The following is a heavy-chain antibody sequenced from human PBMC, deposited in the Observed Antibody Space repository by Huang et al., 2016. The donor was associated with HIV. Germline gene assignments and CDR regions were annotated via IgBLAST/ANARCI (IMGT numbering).Heavy chain of an antibody. CDR3: VRNPVFGDDAFDI. CDR2: VDYNGTV. CDR1: GGSLSGNY. Sequence: QVVLQQWGTGVLKPSETLSLKCAVYGGSLSGNYWTWIRQAPGKGLEWIGEVDYNGTVSHSPSLKSRLTLLVDRLRKQVSMTMTSVTAADTAIYYCVRNPVFGDDAFDIWGQGTRVTVSS. J-gene: IGHJ3*02. V-gene: IGHV4-34*02. D-gene: IGHD3-3*01.